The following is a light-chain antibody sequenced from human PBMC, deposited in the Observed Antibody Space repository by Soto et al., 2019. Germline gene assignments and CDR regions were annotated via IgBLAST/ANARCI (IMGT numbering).Light chain of an antibody. CDR2: AAS. J-gene: IGKJ4*01. Sequence: AIRMTQSPASLSAPPGDRVTITCRASQGISSYLAWYQQKPGKAPKLLIYAASTLQSGVPSRFSGSGSGTDFTLTISGLQSEDFATYYCQQYYSYPLTFGGGTKVDIK. CDR1: QGISSY. V-gene: IGKV1-8*01. CDR3: QQYYSYPLT.